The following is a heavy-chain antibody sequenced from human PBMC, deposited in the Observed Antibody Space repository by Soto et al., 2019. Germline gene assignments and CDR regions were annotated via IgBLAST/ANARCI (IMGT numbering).Heavy chain of an antibody. CDR1: GFTFSIYA. D-gene: IGHD2-21*01. V-gene: IGHV3-64*04. CDR3: ARLTAYYFDY. CDR2: ISTNGGST. Sequence: PGGSLRLSCSASGFTFSIYAMHWVRQAPGKGLEYVSSISTNGGSTDYADSVKGRFTISRDNAKNTLYLQMNSLRADDTAVYYCARLTAYYFDYWGLGTMVTVSS. J-gene: IGHJ4*02.